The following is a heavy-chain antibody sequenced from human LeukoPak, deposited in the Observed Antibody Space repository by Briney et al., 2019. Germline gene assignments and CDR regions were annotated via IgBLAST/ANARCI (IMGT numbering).Heavy chain of an antibody. CDR1: GGTFSSYA. CDR2: IIPILGIA. CDR3: ARRKAAAAGRDAFDI. D-gene: IGHD6-13*01. Sequence: SVKVSCKASGGTFSSYAISWVRQAPGQGLEWMGRIIPILGIANYAQKFQGRVTITADKSTSTAYMELSSLRSEDTAVYYCARRKAAAAGRDAFDIWGRGTLVTVSS. V-gene: IGHV1-69*04. J-gene: IGHJ3*02.